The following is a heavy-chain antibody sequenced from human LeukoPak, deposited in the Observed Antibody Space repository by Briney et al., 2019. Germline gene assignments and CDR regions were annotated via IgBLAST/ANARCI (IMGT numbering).Heavy chain of an antibody. D-gene: IGHD3-16*01. J-gene: IGHJ4*02. CDR1: GFTFSSYA. CDR3: AKDKKAGPRGTFDY. Sequence: GGSLTPSCAASGFTFSSYAMSWVRQAPGKGLEWVSAISGSGGSTYYADSVKGRFTISRDNSKNTLYLQMNSLRAEDTAVYYCAKDKKAGPRGTFDYWGQGTLVTVSS. V-gene: IGHV3-23*01. CDR2: ISGSGGST.